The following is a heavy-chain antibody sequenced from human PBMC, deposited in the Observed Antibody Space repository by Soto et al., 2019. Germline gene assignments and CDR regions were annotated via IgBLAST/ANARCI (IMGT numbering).Heavy chain of an antibody. J-gene: IGHJ4*02. CDR2: IIPISGTT. V-gene: IGHV1-69*01. D-gene: IGHD3-22*01. Sequence: QVHLVQSGAEVKKPGSSVRVSCKASGGTYRNYAVNWVRQAPGQGLEWMGGIIPISGTTNYAQKFQGRVTITEDESTSTAYMELRRLRSEDTAVYFCARDEGDDSSGYYDVNYWGQGTLVTVSS. CDR1: GGTYRNYA. CDR3: ARDEGDDSSGYYDVNY.